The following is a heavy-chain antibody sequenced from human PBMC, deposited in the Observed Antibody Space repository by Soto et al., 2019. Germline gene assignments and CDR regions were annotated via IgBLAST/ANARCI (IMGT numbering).Heavy chain of an antibody. D-gene: IGHD6-13*01. V-gene: IGHV1-69*02. CDR1: GGTFSSYT. CDR2: IIPILGIA. CDR3: ASASWSIAAAGTDSETYWFDP. J-gene: IGHJ5*02. Sequence: QVQLVQSGAEVKKPGSSVKVSCKASGGTFSSYTISWVRQAPGQGLEWMGRIIPILGIANYAQKFQGRVTITADKSTSTAYMELSSLRSEDTAVYYCASASWSIAAAGTDSETYWFDPWGQGTLVTVSS.